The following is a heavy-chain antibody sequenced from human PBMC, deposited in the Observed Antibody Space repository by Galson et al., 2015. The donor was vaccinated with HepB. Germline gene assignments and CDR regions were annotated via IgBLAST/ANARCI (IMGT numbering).Heavy chain of an antibody. Sequence: SLRLSCAASGFTFSSYAMHWVRQAPGKGLEYVSAISSNGGSTYYADSVKGRFTISRDNSKNTLYLQMSSLRAEDTAVYYCVKDLEYSSSSGWFDPWGQGTLVTVSS. CDR3: VKDLEYSSSSGWFDP. V-gene: IGHV3-64D*06. J-gene: IGHJ5*02. CDR2: ISSNGGST. CDR1: GFTFSSYA. D-gene: IGHD6-6*01.